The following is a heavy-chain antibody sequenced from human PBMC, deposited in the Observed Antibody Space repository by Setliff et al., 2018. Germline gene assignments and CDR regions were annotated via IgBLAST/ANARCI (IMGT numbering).Heavy chain of an antibody. D-gene: IGHD5-18*01. CDR1: GFSFSGSA. V-gene: IGHV3-73*01. J-gene: IGHJ3*02. Sequence: PGGSLRLSCAASGFSFSGSAVYWVRQASEKGLEWIGRIRGRTDNYATAYAASVRGRFTISRDDSKNTAYLQMNSLKTEDTAVYYCTFARDGYDVFDIWGQGTMVTVSS. CDR3: TFARDGYDVFDI. CDR2: IRGRTDNYAT.